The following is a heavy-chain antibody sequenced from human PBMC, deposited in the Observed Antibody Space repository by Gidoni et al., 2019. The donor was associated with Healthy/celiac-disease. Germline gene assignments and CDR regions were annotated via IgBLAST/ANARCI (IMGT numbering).Heavy chain of an antibody. CDR3: TNFGVVISTDAFDI. D-gene: IGHD3-3*01. J-gene: IGHJ3*02. CDR2: IRSKAYGGTT. Sequence: EVQLVESGGGLVQPGRSLRLSCTASGFTFGDSAMSWFRQAPGKGLEWVGFIRSKAYGGTTEYAASVKGRFTISRDDSKSIAYLQMNSLKTEDTAVYYCTNFGVVISTDAFDIWGQGTMVTVSS. V-gene: IGHV3-49*03. CDR1: GFTFGDSA.